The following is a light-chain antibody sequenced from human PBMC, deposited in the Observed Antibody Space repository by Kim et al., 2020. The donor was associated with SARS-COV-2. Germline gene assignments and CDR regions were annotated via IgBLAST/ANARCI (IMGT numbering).Light chain of an antibody. Sequence: AAVEDRVTITCRASQGISSYLAWYKQKPGKAPTLLIYGASTLQSGVPSRFSGNGSGTDFTLTISSLQPEDFATYYCQHFNTYPHTFGQGTKLEI. CDR3: QHFNTYPHT. J-gene: IGKJ2*01. CDR2: GAS. CDR1: QGISSY. V-gene: IGKV1-9*01.